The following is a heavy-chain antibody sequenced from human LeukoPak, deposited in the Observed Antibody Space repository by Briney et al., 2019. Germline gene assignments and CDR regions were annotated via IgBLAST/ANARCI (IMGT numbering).Heavy chain of an antibody. J-gene: IGHJ4*02. CDR1: GFTFSSYG. CDR3: AKDQAGASDY. D-gene: IGHD3-10*01. Sequence: PGRSLRLSCAASGFTFSSYGMHWVRQAPGKGLEWVAVISYDGSNKYYADSVKGRFTISRDNSKNTLYLQMNSLRAEDTAVYYCAKDQAGASDYWGQGTLVTVSS. CDR2: ISYDGSNK. V-gene: IGHV3-30*18.